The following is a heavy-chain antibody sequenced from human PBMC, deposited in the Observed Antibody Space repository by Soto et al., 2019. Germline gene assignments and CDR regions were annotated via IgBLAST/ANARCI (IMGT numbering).Heavy chain of an antibody. J-gene: IGHJ3*02. CDR3: ARAYYDYGGGSYNI. CDR2: IIPIFGTA. Sequence: SVRVSCKASGCTCSSYAISWVRQAPGQGLEWMGGIIPIFGTANYAQKFQGRVTITADESTSTAYMELSSLRSEDTAVYYCARAYYDYGGGSYNIWGKGRVVTVSS. V-gene: IGHV1-69*13. CDR1: GCTCSSYA. D-gene: IGHD3-16*01.